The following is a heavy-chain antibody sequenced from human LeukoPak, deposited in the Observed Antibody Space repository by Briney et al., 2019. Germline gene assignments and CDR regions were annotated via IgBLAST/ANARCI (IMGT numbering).Heavy chain of an antibody. D-gene: IGHD2-15*01. CDR2: ISYDGSNK. Sequence: PGGSLRLFCAASGFTFSSYAMHWVRQAPGKGLEWVAVISYDGSNKYYADSVKGRFTISRDNSKNTLYLQMNSLRAEDTAVYYCARDHSGYCSGGSCYGRAYYYYGMDVWGQGTTVTVSS. V-gene: IGHV3-30-3*01. CDR3: ARDHSGYCSGGSCYGRAYYYYGMDV. J-gene: IGHJ6*02. CDR1: GFTFSSYA.